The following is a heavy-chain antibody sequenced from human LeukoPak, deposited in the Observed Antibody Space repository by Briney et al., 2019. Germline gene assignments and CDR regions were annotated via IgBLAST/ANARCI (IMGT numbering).Heavy chain of an antibody. CDR2: ISGSGGST. CDR3: AKDGPYYDSSGAFDY. J-gene: IGHJ4*02. D-gene: IGHD3-22*01. CDR1: GFTFSSYA. Sequence: GGSLRLSCAASGFTFSSYAMSWVRQAPGKGLEWVSAISGSGGSTYYADSVKCRFTISRDNSKNTLYLQMNSLRATDTAVYYCAKDGPYYDSSGAFDYWGQGTLVTVSS. V-gene: IGHV3-23*01.